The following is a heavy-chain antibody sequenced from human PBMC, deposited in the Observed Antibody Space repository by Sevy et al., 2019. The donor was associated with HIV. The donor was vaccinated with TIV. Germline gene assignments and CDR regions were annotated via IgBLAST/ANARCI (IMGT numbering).Heavy chain of an antibody. J-gene: IGHJ4*02. V-gene: IGHV3-49*03. D-gene: IGHD3-22*01. CDR1: GFTFGDYA. Sequence: GGSLRLSCTGSGFTFGDYAMSWFRQAPGMGLEWIGFIRSNDYGGATEYAASVKGRFTISRDDSISIADLQINSLKTEDTAVYYCTRRYYYDSSGYSDYWGQGTLVTVSS. CDR3: TRRYYYDSSGYSDY. CDR2: IRSNDYGGAT.